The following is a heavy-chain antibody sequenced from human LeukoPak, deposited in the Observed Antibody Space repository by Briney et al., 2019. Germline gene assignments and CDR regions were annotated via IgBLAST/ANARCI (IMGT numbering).Heavy chain of an antibody. CDR3: AREVMMRWELPAGAFDI. CDR2: IHYDGAT. Sequence: PSETLSLTCSVSGGSISGRRYYWGWIRQPPGRGLEWIGSIHYDGATYYNPSLKSRVTMSVDTSKNQFSLKLSSVTAADTAVYYCAREVMMRWELPAGAFDIWGQGTMVTVSS. CDR1: GGSISGRRYY. J-gene: IGHJ3*02. D-gene: IGHD1-26*01. V-gene: IGHV4-39*07.